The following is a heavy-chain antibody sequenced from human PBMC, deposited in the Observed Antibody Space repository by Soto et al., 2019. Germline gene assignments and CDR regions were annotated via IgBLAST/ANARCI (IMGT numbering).Heavy chain of an antibody. D-gene: IGHD4-17*01. J-gene: IGHJ5*02. CDR2: ISSDGNNK. CDR1: GFTFDSYG. Sequence: QVQLVESGGGVVQPGRSLRLSCAASGFTFDSYGMHWVRQAPGKGLEWGAVISSDGNNKYYADSVKGRFTISRDNFKNTLYLQMSSLRADDTAVYYCAKDLLPNTVTTCGSWGQGTLVTVSS. V-gene: IGHV3-30*18. CDR3: AKDLLPNTVTTCGS.